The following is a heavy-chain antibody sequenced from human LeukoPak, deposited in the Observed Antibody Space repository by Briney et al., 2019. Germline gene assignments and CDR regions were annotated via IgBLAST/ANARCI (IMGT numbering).Heavy chain of an antibody. D-gene: IGHD3-9*01. CDR1: GFTFSNAW. CDR3: TTEALYYDILTGYCFDY. Sequence: GGSLRLSCAASGFTFSNAWMSWVRQAPGKGLEWVGRIKSKTDGGTTDYAAPVKGRFTISRDDSKNTLYLQMNSLKTEDTAAYYCTTEALYYDILTGYCFDYWGQGTLVTVSS. J-gene: IGHJ4*02. V-gene: IGHV3-15*01. CDR2: IKSKTDGGTT.